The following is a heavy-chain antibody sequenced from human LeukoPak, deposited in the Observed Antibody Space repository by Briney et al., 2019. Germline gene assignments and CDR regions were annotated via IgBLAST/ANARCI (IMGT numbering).Heavy chain of an antibody. CDR3: ARHLRGYSYGPFDY. V-gene: IGHV4-59*08. Sequence: SETLSLTCTVSGGSISSYYWSWIRQPPGEGLEWIGYIYYSGSTNYIPSLTSRVTISVDTSKNQFSLKLTSVTAADTAVYYCARHLRGYSYGPFDYWGQGTLVTVSS. CDR2: IYYSGST. CDR1: GGSISSYY. J-gene: IGHJ4*02. D-gene: IGHD5-18*01.